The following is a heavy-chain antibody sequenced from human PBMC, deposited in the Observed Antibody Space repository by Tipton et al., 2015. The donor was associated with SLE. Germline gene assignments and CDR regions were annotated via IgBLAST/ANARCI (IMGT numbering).Heavy chain of an antibody. CDR2: IYYSGST. Sequence: TLSLTCTVSGGSISSHYWSWIRQPPGKGLDWIGYIYYSGSTNYNPSLKSRVTISVDTSKNQFSLKLRSVTAADTAVYYCARTIQFGPGDWGRGTLVTVSS. J-gene: IGHJ4*02. V-gene: IGHV4-59*11. CDR1: GGSISSHY. D-gene: IGHD5-24*01. CDR3: ARTIQFGPGD.